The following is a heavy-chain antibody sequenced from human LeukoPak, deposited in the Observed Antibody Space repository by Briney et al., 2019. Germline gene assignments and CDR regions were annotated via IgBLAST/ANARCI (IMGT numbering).Heavy chain of an antibody. CDR2: IKQDGSEK. D-gene: IGHD1-26*01. J-gene: IGHJ4*02. Sequence: GGSLRLSCAASGFTFSRYWMSWVRQAPGKGLEWVANIKQDGSEKYYVDSVEGRFTISRDNAKNSLYLQMNSLRAEDTAVYYCARGLAPPVGAGDYWGQGTLVTVSS. CDR1: GFTFSRYW. V-gene: IGHV3-7*01. CDR3: ARGLAPPVGAGDY.